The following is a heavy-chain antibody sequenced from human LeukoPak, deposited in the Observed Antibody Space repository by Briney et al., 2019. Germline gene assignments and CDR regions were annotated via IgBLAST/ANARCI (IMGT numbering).Heavy chain of an antibody. CDR1: GFTFHNYA. D-gene: IGHD3-22*01. Sequence: GGSLRLSCAASGFTFHNYAMSWVRQAPGKGLEWVSAISSSGDITFYADSVRGRFTISSDNSRYTLYLQMNSLRAEDAAMYYCAKDRPNYHESNGHYYRRNGDSWGQGTLVTVSS. V-gene: IGHV3-23*01. CDR2: ISSSGDIT. CDR3: AKDRPNYHESNGHYYRRNGDS. J-gene: IGHJ5*01.